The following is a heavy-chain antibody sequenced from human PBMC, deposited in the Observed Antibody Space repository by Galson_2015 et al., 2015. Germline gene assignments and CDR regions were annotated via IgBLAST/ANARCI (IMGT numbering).Heavy chain of an antibody. Sequence: LEWVSAIGTAGDTYYPGSVKGRFTISRENAKNSLYLQMSSLRAGDTAVYYCARRVYGAFDIWGQGTMVTVSS. CDR2: IGTAGDT. J-gene: IGHJ3*02. V-gene: IGHV3-13*01. CDR3: ARRVYGAFDI. D-gene: IGHD3-16*01.